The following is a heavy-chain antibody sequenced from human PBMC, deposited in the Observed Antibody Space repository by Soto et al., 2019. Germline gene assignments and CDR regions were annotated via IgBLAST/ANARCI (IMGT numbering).Heavy chain of an antibody. CDR2: INHSGST. J-gene: IGHJ3*02. D-gene: IGHD3-9*01. CDR3: ARGGSNDWQVAFDI. CDR1: GGSFSGYY. V-gene: IGHV4-34*01. Sequence: SETLSLTCAVYGGSFSGYYWSWIRQPPGKGLEWIGEINHSGSTNYNPSLKSRVTISVDTSKSQFSLKLSSVTAADTAVYYCARGGSNDWQVAFDIWGQGTMVTVSS.